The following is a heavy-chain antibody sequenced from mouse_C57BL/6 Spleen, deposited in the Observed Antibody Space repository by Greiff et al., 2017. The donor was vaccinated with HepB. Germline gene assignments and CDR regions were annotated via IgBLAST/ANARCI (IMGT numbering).Heavy chain of an antibody. J-gene: IGHJ2*01. Sequence: VQLQQSGAELVKPGASVKISCKASGYAFSSYWMNWVKQRPGKGLEWIGQIYPGDGDTNYNGKFKGKATLTADKSSSTAYMQLSSLTSEDSAVYFCARGDGYYPSLRFDYWGQGTTLTVSS. D-gene: IGHD2-3*01. V-gene: IGHV1-80*01. CDR3: ARGDGYYPSLRFDY. CDR2: IYPGDGDT. CDR1: GYAFSSYW.